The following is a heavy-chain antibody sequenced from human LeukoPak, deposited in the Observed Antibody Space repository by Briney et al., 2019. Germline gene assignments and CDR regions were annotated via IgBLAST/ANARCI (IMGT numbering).Heavy chain of an antibody. D-gene: IGHD5-12*01. CDR3: ATRPDGNDVPYFDY. Sequence: GGSLRLSCAASGVTVGFTCMSWVRQAPGKGLEWVSIIYSGGSSYYADSVKGRFTVSRDTSKNTLYLQMNSLRAEDTAVYYCATRPDGNDVPYFDYWGQGTLVTVSS. V-gene: IGHV3-66*01. J-gene: IGHJ4*02. CDR1: GVTVGFTC. CDR2: IYSGGSS.